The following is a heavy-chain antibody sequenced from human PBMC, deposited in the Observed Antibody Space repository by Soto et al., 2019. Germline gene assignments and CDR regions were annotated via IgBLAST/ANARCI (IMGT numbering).Heavy chain of an antibody. V-gene: IGHV4-39*01. CDR3: ARLEGLATISYYFDF. CDR1: DDSINSDKYY. J-gene: IGHJ4*02. Sequence: QLQLQESGPGLVKPSETLSLTCSVSDDSINSDKYYWGWIRQPPGKGLEWIGSIYYRGNAYYNPSLQTRVTISLDKSKSQFSLRLNSVTAADSAVYFCARLEGLATISYYFDFWGPGALGTVSS. D-gene: IGHD3-9*01. CDR2: IYYRGNA.